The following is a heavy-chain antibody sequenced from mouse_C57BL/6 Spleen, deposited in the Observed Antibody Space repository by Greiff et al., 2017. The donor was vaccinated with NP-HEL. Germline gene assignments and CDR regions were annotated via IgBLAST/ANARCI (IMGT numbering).Heavy chain of an antibody. D-gene: IGHD1-1*01. CDR1: GYTFTEYT. CDR3: ARREETYYYGVARNAMDC. V-gene: IGHV1-62-2*01. CDR2: FYPGSGSI. J-gene: IGHJ4*01. Sequence: VQLQQSGAELVKPGASVKLSCKASGYTFTEYTIHWVKQRPGQGLEWIGWFYPGSGSIKYNEKFKDKATLTADKSYSTVYMELSRLTSVDSAVYFCARREETYYYGVARNAMDCWGQGTSVTVAS.